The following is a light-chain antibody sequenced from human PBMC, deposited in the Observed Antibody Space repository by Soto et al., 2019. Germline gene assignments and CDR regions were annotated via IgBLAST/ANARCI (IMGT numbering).Light chain of an antibody. CDR3: HERQSWLRT. CDR2: QTS. J-gene: IGKJ1*01. Sequence: IVVNQSPSDVPLSPGERATLSYRASQYINTRLAWYQHRPGQAPRLLIYQTSIRAAGIPARFSASGTGTDFTLTSGDGQPEDSAVYYLHERQSWLRTCAQGTKVDIK. CDR1: QYINTR. V-gene: IGKV3D-11*01.